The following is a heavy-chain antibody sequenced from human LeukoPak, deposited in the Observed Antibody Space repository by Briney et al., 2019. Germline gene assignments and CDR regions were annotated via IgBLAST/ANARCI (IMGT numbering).Heavy chain of an antibody. Sequence: GGSLRLPCVASGFTFSNYEMNWVRQAPGKGLEWVSGINWNGGSTSYADSVKGRFTISRDTAKNSLYLQMNSLRAEDTALYYCARLKAAAGSNFDYWGQGTLVTVSS. D-gene: IGHD6-13*01. CDR1: GFTFSNYE. CDR2: INWNGGST. V-gene: IGHV3-20*04. J-gene: IGHJ4*02. CDR3: ARLKAAAGSNFDY.